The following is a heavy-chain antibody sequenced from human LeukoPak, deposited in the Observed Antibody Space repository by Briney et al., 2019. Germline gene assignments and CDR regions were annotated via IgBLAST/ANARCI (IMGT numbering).Heavy chain of an antibody. V-gene: IGHV3-23*01. CDR1: GFTFSDFA. J-gene: IGHJ6*02. CDR2: FSATGGST. CDR3: AKFSPTPLLNYYYYGMDV. Sequence: GGSLRLSCAASGFTFSDFAMTWVRQPPGTGLEWVPCFSATGGSTYYADSVKGRFTISRDNSKTTLYLQMNRLRAEDTTVYYCAKFSPTPLLNYYYYGMDVWGQETTVTVSS.